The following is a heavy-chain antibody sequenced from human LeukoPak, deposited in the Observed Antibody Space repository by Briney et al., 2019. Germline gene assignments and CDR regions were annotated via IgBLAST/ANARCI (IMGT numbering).Heavy chain of an antibody. D-gene: IGHD7-27*01. CDR2: ISSSSSTI. Sequence: PGGSLRLSCAASGFTFSSYSMNWVRQAPGKGLEWVSYISSSSSTIYYADSVKGRFTISRDNAKNSLYLQMNSLRAEDTAVYYCARDGDPYYYYGMDVWGQGTTVTVSS. V-gene: IGHV3-48*01. J-gene: IGHJ6*02. CDR3: ARDGDPYYYYGMDV. CDR1: GFTFSSYS.